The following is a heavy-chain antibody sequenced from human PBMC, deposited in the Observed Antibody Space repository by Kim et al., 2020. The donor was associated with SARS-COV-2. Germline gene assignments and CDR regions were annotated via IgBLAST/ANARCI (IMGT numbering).Heavy chain of an antibody. CDR3: ARDRLFGGFFDY. CDR1: GGSMNNYY. Sequence: SETLSLTCTVSGGSMNNYYWNWIRQPPGKGLEWIGYIYYSGSAAYNPSLKSRVTISVDTSKSQFSLKVSSVTAADTAVYYCARDRLFGGFFDYWGQGTL. CDR2: IYYSGSA. D-gene: IGHD3-10*01. J-gene: IGHJ4*02. V-gene: IGHV4-59*01.